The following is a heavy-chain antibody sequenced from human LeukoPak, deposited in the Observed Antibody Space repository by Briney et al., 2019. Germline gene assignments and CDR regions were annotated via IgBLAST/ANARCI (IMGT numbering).Heavy chain of an antibody. Sequence: PSETLSLTCTVSGGSISSGGYYWSWIRQHPGKGLEWIGYIYYSGSTYYNPSLKSRVTISVDTSKSQFSLRLNSVTAADTAVYYCGRVRTGNSGSPEYFEDWGQGTLVTVSS. J-gene: IGHJ1*01. D-gene: IGHD5-12*01. CDR1: GGSISSGGYY. V-gene: IGHV4-31*03. CDR2: IYYSGST. CDR3: GRVRTGNSGSPEYFED.